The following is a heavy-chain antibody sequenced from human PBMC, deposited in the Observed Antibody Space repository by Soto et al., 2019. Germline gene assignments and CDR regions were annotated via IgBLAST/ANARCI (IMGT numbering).Heavy chain of an antibody. CDR1: GGSISSYY. D-gene: IGHD1-1*01. Sequence: QVQLQESGPGLVKPSETLSLTCTVSGGSISSYYWSWLRQPPGKGLERIGYFYYSGSTTYNPSLKSRVTVSVDTSKNQFSLKLSSATAADTAVYYCASRYGGNLDYWGQGTLVTVSS. CDR3: ASRYGGNLDY. J-gene: IGHJ4*02. V-gene: IGHV4-59*08. CDR2: FYYSGST.